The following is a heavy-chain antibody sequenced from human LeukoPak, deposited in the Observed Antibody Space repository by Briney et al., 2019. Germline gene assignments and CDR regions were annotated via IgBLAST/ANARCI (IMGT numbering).Heavy chain of an antibody. CDR2: FDIEDGET. D-gene: IGHD2-2*01. CDR1: GYTLTELS. V-gene: IGHV1-24*01. J-gene: IGHJ6*03. CDR3: ATRQPPSVPAATYYYYFMDV. Sequence: ATVKVSCKVSGYTLTELSMHWVRQAPGQGLERMGGFDIEDGETIYAQKFQGRVTITEDTSTDTAYMELSSLRSEDTAVYYCATRQPPSVPAATYYYYFMDVWGKGTTVTVSS.